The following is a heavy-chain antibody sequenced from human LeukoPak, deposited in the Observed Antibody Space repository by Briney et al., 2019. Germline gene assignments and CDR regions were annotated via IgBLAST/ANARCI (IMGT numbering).Heavy chain of an antibody. V-gene: IGHV1-8*01. J-gene: IGHJ6*03. CDR2: MNPNSGNT. CDR3: ARKGPANYYYYHMDV. D-gene: IGHD2-2*01. CDR1: GYTFTSYD. Sequence: ASVKVSCKASGYTFTSYDINWVRQATGHGLEWMGWMNPNSGNTGYAQKFQGRVTMTRNTSISTAYMELSSLRSEDTAVYLCARKGPANYYYYHMDVWGKGTTVTVSS.